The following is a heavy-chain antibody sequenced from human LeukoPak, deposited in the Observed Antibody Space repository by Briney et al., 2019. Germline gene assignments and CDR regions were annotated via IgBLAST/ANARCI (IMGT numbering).Heavy chain of an antibody. D-gene: IGHD6-19*01. CDR3: AKDSRIAVAGDFDY. CDR2: ISGSGGST. J-gene: IGHJ4*02. Sequence: GGSLRLSCAASDFTFSNYAMSWVRQAPGKGLEWVSAISGSGGSTYYADSVKGRFTISRDNSKNTLYLQMNSLRAEDTAVYYCAKDSRIAVAGDFDYWGQGTLVTVSS. V-gene: IGHV3-23*01. CDR1: DFTFSNYA.